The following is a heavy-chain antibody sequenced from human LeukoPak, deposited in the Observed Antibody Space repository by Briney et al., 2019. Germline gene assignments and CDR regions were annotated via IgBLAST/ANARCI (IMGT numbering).Heavy chain of an antibody. D-gene: IGHD1-26*01. CDR1: GYTFTSYY. V-gene: IGHV1-46*01. J-gene: IGHJ1*01. Sequence: ASVKVSCKASGYTFTSYYMHWVRQAPGQGLEWMGIINPSGGSTSYAQKFQGRVTMIRDTSTSTVYMELSSLRSEDTAVYYCASSRGSYYGYFQHWGQGTLVTVSS. CDR2: INPSGGST. CDR3: ASSRGSYYGYFQH.